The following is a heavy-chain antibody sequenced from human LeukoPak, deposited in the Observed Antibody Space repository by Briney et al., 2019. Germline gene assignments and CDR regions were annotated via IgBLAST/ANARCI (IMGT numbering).Heavy chain of an antibody. Sequence: GASVKVSCKASGYTFTSYAMHWVRQAPGQRLEWMGWINAGNGNTKYSQEFQGRVTITRDKSTSTAYMELSSLRSEDTAVYYCAREEYSSGWFATGLNYWGQGTLVTVSS. CDR3: AREEYSSGWFATGLNY. D-gene: IGHD6-19*01. J-gene: IGHJ4*02. CDR1: GYTFTSYA. CDR2: INAGNGNT. V-gene: IGHV1-3*03.